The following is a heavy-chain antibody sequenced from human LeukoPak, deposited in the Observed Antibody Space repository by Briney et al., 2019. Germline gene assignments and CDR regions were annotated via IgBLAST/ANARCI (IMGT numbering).Heavy chain of an antibody. CDR3: ARGPQWRGDYYYMDV. D-gene: IGHD6-19*01. CDR2: MNPNSGNK. Sequence: GASVKVSCKASGYSFTNFDINWVRQATGQGLEWMGWMNPNSGNKGYAQKFQGRVIMTMNTSITTAYMELSSLRSEDTAVYYCARGPQWRGDYYYMDVWGRGTTVTVSS. J-gene: IGHJ6*03. V-gene: IGHV1-8*01. CDR1: GYSFTNFD.